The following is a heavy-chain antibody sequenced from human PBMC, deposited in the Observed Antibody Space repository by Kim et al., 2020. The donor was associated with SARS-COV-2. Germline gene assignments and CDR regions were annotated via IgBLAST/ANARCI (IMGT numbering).Heavy chain of an antibody. Sequence: GGSLRLSCAASGFTFTPNAMNWVRQAPGKGLEWVAVIGGDEKTYHADAVRGRFSISSDNSKNNLFLQLNSRIAADTAIYYCATGIWDFSGHNYWGQGTLV. D-gene: IGHD3-16*01. J-gene: IGHJ4*02. CDR2: IGGDEKT. CDR3: ATGIWDFSGHNY. V-gene: IGHV3-23*01. CDR1: GFTFTPNA.